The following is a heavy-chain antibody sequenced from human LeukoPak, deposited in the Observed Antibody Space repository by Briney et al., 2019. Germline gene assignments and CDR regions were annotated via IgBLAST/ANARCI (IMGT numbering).Heavy chain of an antibody. V-gene: IGHV4-39*01. Sequence: PSETLSLTCTVSGGSISSSSYYWGWIRQPPGKGLEWIGSIYYSGSTCYNPSLKSRVTISVDTSKNQFSLKLSSVTAADTAVYYCARSVREDYDILTGSLFDLWGRGTLVTVSS. CDR1: GGSISSSSYY. J-gene: IGHJ2*01. CDR3: ARSVREDYDILTGSLFDL. CDR2: IYYSGST. D-gene: IGHD3-9*01.